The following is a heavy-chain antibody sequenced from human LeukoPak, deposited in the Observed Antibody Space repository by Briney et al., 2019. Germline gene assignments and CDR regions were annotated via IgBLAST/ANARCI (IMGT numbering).Heavy chain of an antibody. J-gene: IGHJ4*02. V-gene: IGHV4-38-2*02. CDR1: GYSNSSGYY. CDR3: AREGFRVDPDY. CDR2: IYHSGST. Sequence: SETLSLTCAVSGYSNSSGYYWGWIRQPPGKGLEWIGSIYHSGSTYYNPSLKSRVTISVDTSKNQFSLKLSSVTAADTAVYYCAREGFRVDPDYWGQGTLVTVSS.